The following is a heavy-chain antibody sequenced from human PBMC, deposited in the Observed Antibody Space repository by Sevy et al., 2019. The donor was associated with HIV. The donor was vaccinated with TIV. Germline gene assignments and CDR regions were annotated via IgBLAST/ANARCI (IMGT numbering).Heavy chain of an antibody. J-gene: IGHJ6*03. CDR1: GYTFTSYG. CDR2: ISAYNGNT. CDR3: ARLGYCSSTSYYYYYYYMDV. V-gene: IGHV1-18*01. Sequence: ASVKVSCKASGYTFTSYGISWVRQAPGQGLEWMGWISAYNGNTNYAQKLQGRVTMTTDTSTSTAYMELRSPRSDDTAVYYCARLGYCSSTSYYYYYYYMDVWGKGTTVTVSS. D-gene: IGHD2-2*01.